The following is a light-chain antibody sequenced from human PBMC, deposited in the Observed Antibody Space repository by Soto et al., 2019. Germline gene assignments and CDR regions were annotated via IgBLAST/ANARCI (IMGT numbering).Light chain of an antibody. V-gene: IGKV1-39*01. Sequence: DIQMTQSPSSLSASVGDRVTITCRASQTISTYLNWYQQKPGKAPRLLIYDASSLLSGVPSRFSGSGSGTDFTLTIASLQPEDFSTYYCQHRINWPLTFGGGTKVEVK. CDR1: QTISTY. CDR2: DAS. J-gene: IGKJ4*01. CDR3: QHRINWPLT.